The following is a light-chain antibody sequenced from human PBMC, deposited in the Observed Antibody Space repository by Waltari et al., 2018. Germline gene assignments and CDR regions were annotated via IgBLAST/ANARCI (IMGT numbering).Light chain of an antibody. CDR3: SSYGGSNNFV. Sequence: QSALTQPPSASGSPGQSVTISCTGTSSDVGGSNFVSWYQQHPGKAPKLLIHEVTKRPSGVPDRFSGSKSGNTASLTVSGLQAEDEADYYCSSYGGSNNFVFGTGTKVTVL. CDR2: EVT. CDR1: SSDVGGSNF. J-gene: IGLJ1*01. V-gene: IGLV2-8*01.